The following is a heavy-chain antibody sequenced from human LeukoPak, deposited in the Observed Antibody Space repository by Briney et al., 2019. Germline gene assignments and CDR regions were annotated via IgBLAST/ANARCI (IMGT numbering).Heavy chain of an antibody. J-gene: IGHJ4*02. CDR1: GFIFSSYW. Sequence: GGSLLLSCAASGFIFSSYWMSWIRQAPGKGLEWVANIKQDGSEKYYVDSVKGRFTISRDNAKNSLYLQMNSLRAEDTAVYYCVSFYETYWGRGTLVTVSS. CDR3: VSFYETY. CDR2: IKQDGSEK. D-gene: IGHD2/OR15-2a*01. V-gene: IGHV3-7*01.